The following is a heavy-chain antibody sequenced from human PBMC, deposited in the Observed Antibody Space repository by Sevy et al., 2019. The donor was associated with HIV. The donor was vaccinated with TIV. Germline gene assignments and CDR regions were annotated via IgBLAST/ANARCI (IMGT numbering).Heavy chain of an antibody. V-gene: IGHV3-23*01. D-gene: IGHD6-13*01. CDR2: ISGSGGST. Sequence: GGSLRLSCAASGFIFSGYGMSWVRQAPGQGLEWVSAISGSGGSTYYADSVKGRFTISRDNFRNTLYLQMNSLRAEDTAVYYFAKDRITAARFQHWGQGTLVTVSS. CDR3: AKDRITAARFQH. J-gene: IGHJ1*01. CDR1: GFIFSGYG.